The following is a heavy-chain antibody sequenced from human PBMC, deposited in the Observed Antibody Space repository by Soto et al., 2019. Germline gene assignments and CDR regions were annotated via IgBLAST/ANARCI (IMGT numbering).Heavy chain of an antibody. CDR2: IYHTGST. CDR3: ARATGTLRTRNCDY. Sequence: SETLSLTCSVSGGSISTVGHYWTWIRQPPGKGLEWIGSIYHTGSTYYSKSLRSRLTMSVDTSKSQFSLRLSSVAAADPAVYYWARATGTLRTRNCDYGGKESLVTVPS. CDR1: GGSISTVGHY. D-gene: IGHD1-1*01. J-gene: IGHJ4*02. V-gene: IGHV4-31*03.